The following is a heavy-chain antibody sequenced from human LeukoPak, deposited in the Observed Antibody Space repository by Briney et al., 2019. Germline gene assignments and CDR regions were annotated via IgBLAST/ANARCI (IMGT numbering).Heavy chain of an antibody. CDR2: INHSGST. V-gene: IGHV4-34*01. J-gene: IGHJ4*02. Sequence: SETLSLTCAVYGGSFSGYYWSWIRQPPGKGLEWIGKINHSGSTNYNPSLKSRVTISVDTSKNQFSLKLSSVTAADTAVYYCARADYYDSSGYPRRYYFDYWGQGTLVTVSS. CDR1: GGSFSGYY. CDR3: ARADYYDSSGYPRRYYFDY. D-gene: IGHD3-22*01.